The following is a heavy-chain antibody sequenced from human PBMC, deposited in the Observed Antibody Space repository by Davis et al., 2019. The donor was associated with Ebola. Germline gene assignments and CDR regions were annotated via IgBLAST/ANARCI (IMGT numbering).Heavy chain of an antibody. D-gene: IGHD1-26*01. CDR2: ISSSSSTI. J-gene: IGHJ4*02. CDR1: GFTFSSYS. Sequence: GESLKISCAASGFTFSSYSMNWVRQAPGKGLEWGSYISSSSSTIYYADSVKGRFTISRDNAKNSLYLQMNSLRDEDTAVYYCARDEFSGSYSYFDYWGQGTLVTVSS. V-gene: IGHV3-48*02. CDR3: ARDEFSGSYSYFDY.